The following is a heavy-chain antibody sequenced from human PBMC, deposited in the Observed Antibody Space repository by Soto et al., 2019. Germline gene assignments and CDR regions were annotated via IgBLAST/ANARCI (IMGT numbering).Heavy chain of an antibody. CDR1: GGSISNGGYY. D-gene: IGHD3-10*01. CDR3: ARVRGSGSYAAYYFDS. CDR2: IHYSGST. Sequence: SETLSLPCPVSGGSISNGGYYWNWVRQHPGKGLEWIGYIHYSGSTWYNPSLESRVTISVDTSKDQFSLKLRSVTAADTAVYYCARVRGSGSYAAYYFDSWGQGTLVTVSS. V-gene: IGHV4-31*03. J-gene: IGHJ4*01.